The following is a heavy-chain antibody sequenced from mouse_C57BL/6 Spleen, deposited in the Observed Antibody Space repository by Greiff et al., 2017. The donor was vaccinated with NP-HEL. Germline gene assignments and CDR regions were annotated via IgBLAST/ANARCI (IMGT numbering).Heavy chain of an antibody. V-gene: IGHV5-17*01. CDR3: AREDFITTVFDY. CDR1: GFTFSDYG. J-gene: IGHJ2*01. CDR2: ISSSSSTI. D-gene: IGHD1-1*01. Sequence: EVKLVESGGGLVKPGGSLKLSCAASGFTFSDYGMHWVRQAPEKGLEWVAYISSSSSTIYYADTVKGRFTLSRDNAKNTLFLQMTSLRSEDTAMYYCAREDFITTVFDYWGQGTTLTVSS.